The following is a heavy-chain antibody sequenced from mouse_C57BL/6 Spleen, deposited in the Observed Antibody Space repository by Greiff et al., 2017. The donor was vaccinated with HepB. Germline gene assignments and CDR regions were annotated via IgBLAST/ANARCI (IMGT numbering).Heavy chain of an antibody. J-gene: IGHJ4*01. CDR3: ARSGYGNAMDY. V-gene: IGHV1-4*01. CDR2: INPSSGYT. CDR1: GYTFTSYT. Sequence: VQLQQSGAELARPGASVKMSCKASGYTFTSYTMHWVKQRPGQGLEWIGYINPSSGYTKYNQKFKDKATLTADKSSSTAYMQLSSLTSEDSAVYYCARSGYGNAMDYWGQGTSVTVSS. D-gene: IGHD2-1*01.